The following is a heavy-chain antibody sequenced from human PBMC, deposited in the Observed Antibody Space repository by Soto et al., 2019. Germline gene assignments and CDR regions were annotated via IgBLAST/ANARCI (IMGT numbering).Heavy chain of an antibody. CDR2: ISAYNGNT. V-gene: IGHV1-18*01. D-gene: IGHD1-26*01. CDR1: GYIFTNYG. Sequence: QVQLVQSGAEVKKPGASVKVSCKASGYIFTNYGISWVRQAPGQGLEWMGWISAYNGNTNFAQKLQGSLTTTTDTSTSTAYMELRSLRSDDTAVYYCARSQVGATPNDAFDIWGQGTMVTVSS. CDR3: ARSQVGATPNDAFDI. J-gene: IGHJ3*02.